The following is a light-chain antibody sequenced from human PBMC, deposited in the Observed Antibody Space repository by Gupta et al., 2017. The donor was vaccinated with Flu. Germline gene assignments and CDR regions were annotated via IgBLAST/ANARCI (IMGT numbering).Light chain of an antibody. J-gene: IGLJ3*02. Sequence: SGDVLTEAFVYWYQQKASQAPVLVIFKDSERPSGIPDRFSGSSSDTTATLTISGVQAEDAADYYCQTADSDYNWIFGGGTRLTV. CDR3: QTADSDYNWI. CDR2: KDS. V-gene: IGLV3-25*03. CDR1: VLTEAF.